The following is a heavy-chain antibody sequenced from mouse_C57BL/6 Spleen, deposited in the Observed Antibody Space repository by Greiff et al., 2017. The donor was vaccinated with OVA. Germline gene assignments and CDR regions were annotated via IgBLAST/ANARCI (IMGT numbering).Heavy chain of an antibody. V-gene: IGHV1-55*01. CDR1: GYTFTSYW. Sequence: VQLQQPGAELVKPGASVKMSCKASGYTFTSYWITWVKQRPGQGLEWIGDIYPGSGSTNYNEKFKSKATLTVDTSSSTAYMQLSSLTSEDSAVYYGARLGDSYHYYGYYFDYWGQGTTLTVSS. J-gene: IGHJ2*01. CDR2: IYPGSGST. CDR3: ARLGDSYHYYGYYFDY. D-gene: IGHD1-2*01.